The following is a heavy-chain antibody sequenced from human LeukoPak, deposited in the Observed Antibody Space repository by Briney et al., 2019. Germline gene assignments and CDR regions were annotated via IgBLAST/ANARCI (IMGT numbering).Heavy chain of an antibody. J-gene: IGHJ4*02. CDR3: VIQLRREILTASHIDD. Sequence: KSSETLSLTCAVSGGSINTNSYYWTWIRQPPGKGLEWIGSIYYSGTTYYNPSLTSRLTISVDTSKNQFSLKLSSVTAADTAVYYCVIQLRREILTASHIDDWGQGTLVTVSS. CDR2: IYYSGTT. V-gene: IGHV4-39*01. CDR1: GGSINTNSYY. D-gene: IGHD3-9*01.